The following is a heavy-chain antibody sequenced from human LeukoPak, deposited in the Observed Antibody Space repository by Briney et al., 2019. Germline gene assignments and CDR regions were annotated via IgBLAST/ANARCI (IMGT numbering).Heavy chain of an antibody. CDR3: ARERGYSGSLPYFDY. Sequence: GGSLRLSCAASGFTFSSYAMSWVRQAPGKGLEWVSAISGSGGSTYYADSVKGRFTISRDNSKNTLYLQMNSLRAEDTAAYYCARERGYSGSLPYFDYWGQGTLVTVSS. CDR2: ISGSGGST. J-gene: IGHJ4*02. V-gene: IGHV3-23*01. CDR1: GFTFSSYA. D-gene: IGHD1-26*01.